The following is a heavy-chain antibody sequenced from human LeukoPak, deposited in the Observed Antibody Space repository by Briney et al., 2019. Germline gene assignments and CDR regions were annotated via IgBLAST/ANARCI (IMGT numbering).Heavy chain of an antibody. D-gene: IGHD6-19*01. V-gene: IGHV4-34*01. CDR1: GGSFSGYY. J-gene: IGHJ5*02. Sequence: SKTLSLTCAVYGGSFSGYYWSWIRQPPGKGLEWIGEINHSGSTNYNPSLKSRVTISVDTSKNQFSLKLSSVTAADTAVYYCARFTSSGWDNWFDPWGQGTLVTVSS. CDR3: ARFTSSGWDNWFDP. CDR2: INHSGST.